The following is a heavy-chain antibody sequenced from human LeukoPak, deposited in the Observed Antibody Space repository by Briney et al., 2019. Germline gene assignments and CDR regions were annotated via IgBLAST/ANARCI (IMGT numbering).Heavy chain of an antibody. J-gene: IGHJ4*02. CDR3: ARDAYCGGDCYALDY. CDR1: GYTFTSYY. Sequence: GASVKVSCKASGYTFTSYYMHWVRQAPGQGLEWMGIINPSGGSTSYAQKFQGRVTMTRDTSTSTVYMELSSLRSEDTAVYYCARDAYCGGDCYALDYWGQGTLVTVSS. CDR2: INPSGGST. D-gene: IGHD2-21*02. V-gene: IGHV1-46*01.